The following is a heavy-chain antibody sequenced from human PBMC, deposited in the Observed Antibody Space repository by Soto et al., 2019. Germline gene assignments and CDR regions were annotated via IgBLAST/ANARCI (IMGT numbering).Heavy chain of an antibody. D-gene: IGHD4-17*01. CDR2: IYYSGST. J-gene: IGHJ4*02. Sequence: LSETLSLTCTVSGGSISSGAYYWSWVRQPPGKGLEWIGYIYYSGSTYYNLSLKSRVTISVDTSKNQFSLKLSSVTATDTAVYYCARDNYGDTYYFDYWGQGTLVTVSS. CDR1: GGSISSGAYY. CDR3: ARDNYGDTYYFDY. V-gene: IGHV4-30-4*01.